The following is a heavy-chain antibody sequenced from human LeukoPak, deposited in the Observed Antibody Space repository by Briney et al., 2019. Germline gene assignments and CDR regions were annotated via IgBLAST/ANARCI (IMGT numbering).Heavy chain of an antibody. CDR3: SKDLTSDFGGDLDP. Sequence: PGGSLRLSCAASGFTFSNYGMHWVRQAPGKGLEWVALISFDRSQKYYADSVKGRFTISRDNSKSTVYLQMNSLRVEDAAVYYCSKDLTSDFGGDLDPWGQGTLVTVSS. V-gene: IGHV3-30*02. CDR2: ISFDRSQK. J-gene: IGHJ5*02. CDR1: GFTFSNYG. D-gene: IGHD3-10*01.